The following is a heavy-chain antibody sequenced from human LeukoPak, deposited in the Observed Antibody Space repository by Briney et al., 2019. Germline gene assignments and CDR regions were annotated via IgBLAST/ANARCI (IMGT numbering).Heavy chain of an antibody. J-gene: IGHJ4*02. V-gene: IGHV1-69*01. CDR1: GGTFSSYA. D-gene: IGHD6-19*01. Sequence: SVKVSCKASGGTFSSYAISWVRQAPGQGLEWMGGIIPIFGTANYAQKFQGRVTITADESTSTAYMELSSLRSEDTAVYYCAREGIAVAGIDYWGQGTLVTVSS. CDR2: IIPIFGTA. CDR3: AREGIAVAGIDY.